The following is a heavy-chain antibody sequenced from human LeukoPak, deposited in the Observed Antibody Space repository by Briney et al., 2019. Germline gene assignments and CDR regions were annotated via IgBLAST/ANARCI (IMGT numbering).Heavy chain of an antibody. CDR1: GGIFSSYA. CDR3: ARVGNSSSWYEGWFDP. CDR2: IIPIFGTA. Sequence: ASVKVSCKASGGIFSSYAISWVRQAPGQGLEWMGGIIPIFGTANYAQKFQGRVTITADESTSTAYMELSSLRSEDTAVYYCARVGNSSSWYEGWFDPWGQGTLVTVSS. J-gene: IGHJ5*02. V-gene: IGHV1-69*13. D-gene: IGHD6-13*01.